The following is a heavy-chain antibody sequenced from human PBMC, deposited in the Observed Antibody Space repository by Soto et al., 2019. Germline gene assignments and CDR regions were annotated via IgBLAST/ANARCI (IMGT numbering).Heavy chain of an antibody. D-gene: IGHD2-21*02. Sequence: GGTLRLPCVASGFTLIDHYLDWVRTDPGKGLEWVGRITNKANSNTIEYAASVKGRFTISRDDSKNSLYLQMSSPKTEDTALYYGARDVMTADNYGMDVWGQGTTVTVS. CDR2: ITNKANSNTI. CDR3: ARDVMTADNYGMDV. CDR1: GFTLIDHY. V-gene: IGHV3-72*01. J-gene: IGHJ6*02.